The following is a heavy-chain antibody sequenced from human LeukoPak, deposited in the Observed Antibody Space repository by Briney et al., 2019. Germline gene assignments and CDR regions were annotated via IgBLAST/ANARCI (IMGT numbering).Heavy chain of an antibody. CDR2: ISAYNGNT. D-gene: IGHD1-26*01. CDR3: ASTISDSGSYSFDP. Sequence: ASVKVSCKASGYTFTSYGISWVRQAPGQGLEWMGWISAYNGNTNYAQKLQGRVTMTTDTSTSTAYMELRSLRSDDTAMYYCASTISDSGSYSFDPWGQGTLVTVSS. V-gene: IGHV1-18*01. CDR1: GYTFTSYG. J-gene: IGHJ5*02.